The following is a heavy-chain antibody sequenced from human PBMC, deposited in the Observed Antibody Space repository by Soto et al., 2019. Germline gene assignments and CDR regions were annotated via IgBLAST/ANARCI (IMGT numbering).Heavy chain of an antibody. CDR2: ISAYNGNT. CDR3: ARGIYDFWSGYYTNHDAFDI. Sequence: ASVKVSCKASGYTFTSYCISWVRQAPGQGLECMGWISAYNGNTNYAQKLQGRVTMTTDTSTSTAYMELRSLRSDDTAVYYCARGIYDFWSGYYTNHDAFDIWGQGTMVTVSS. V-gene: IGHV1-18*04. CDR1: GYTFTSYC. D-gene: IGHD3-3*01. J-gene: IGHJ3*02.